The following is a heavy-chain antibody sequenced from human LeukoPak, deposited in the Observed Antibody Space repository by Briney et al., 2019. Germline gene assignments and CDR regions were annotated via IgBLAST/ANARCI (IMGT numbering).Heavy chain of an antibody. D-gene: IGHD3-22*01. CDR2: IYYSGST. Sequence: SETLSLTCTVSGGSISSYYWSWIRQPPGKGLEWIGYIYYSGSTNYNPSLKSRVTISVDTSKNQFSLKLSSVTAADTAVYYCARRPCCRVGRSYYYDSSGSDWYFNLWGRGTLVTVSS. J-gene: IGHJ2*01. V-gene: IGHV4-59*08. CDR1: GGSISSYY. CDR3: ARRPCCRVGRSYYYDSSGSDWYFNL.